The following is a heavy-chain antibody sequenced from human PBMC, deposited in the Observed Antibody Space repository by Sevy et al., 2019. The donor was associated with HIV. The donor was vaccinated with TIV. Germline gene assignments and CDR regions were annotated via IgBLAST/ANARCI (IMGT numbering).Heavy chain of an antibody. CDR1: GFIFGDFA. D-gene: IGHD6-19*01. J-gene: IGHJ4*02. V-gene: IGHV3-49*03. Sequence: GSLRLSCTASGFIFGDFAMSWFRQAPGKGLEWVGFIRSKAYGGTTEYAASVRGRFTISRDDSKRIADLQMNSLKTEDTAVYYCTRGGAYSSGWSYFDYWGQGTLVTVSS. CDR3: TRGGAYSSGWSYFDY. CDR2: IRSKAYGGTT.